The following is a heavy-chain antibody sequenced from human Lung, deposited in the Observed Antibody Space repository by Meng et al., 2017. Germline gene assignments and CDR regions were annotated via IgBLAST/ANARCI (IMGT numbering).Heavy chain of an antibody. D-gene: IGHD3-10*01. Sequence: QLLASGPGLLKTSGTPCPACAVVGGTISGVNWWSWVRQPPGKGLGWIGEIYHSGSTNYNPSLKSRVTISVDKSKNQFSLKLSSVTAADTAVYYCARGSITMVRGVSVFDPWGQGTLVTVSS. CDR2: IYHSGST. J-gene: IGHJ5*02. CDR3: ARGSITMVRGVSVFDP. CDR1: GGTISGVNW. V-gene: IGHV4-4*02.